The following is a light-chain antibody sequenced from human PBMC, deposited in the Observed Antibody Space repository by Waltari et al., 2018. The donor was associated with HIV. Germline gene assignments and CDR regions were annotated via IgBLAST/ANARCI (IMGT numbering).Light chain of an antibody. V-gene: IGKV1-33*01. CDR2: DAS. CDR3: QQYDNLPLT. CDR1: QDISHY. Sequence: DIQMTQSLPSLSASVGDRVTITCQASQDISHYLNWYQQKPGKAPKLLIYDASNLETGVPSRFSGSGSGTDFTFTISSLQSEDIATYYCQQYDNLPLTFGGGTKVESK. J-gene: IGKJ4*01.